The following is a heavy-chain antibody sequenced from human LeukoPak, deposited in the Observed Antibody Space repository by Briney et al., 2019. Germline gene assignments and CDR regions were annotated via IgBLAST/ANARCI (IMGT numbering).Heavy chain of an antibody. CDR2: INSDGSWT. CDR3: VSFYETY. CDR1: GNYW. V-gene: IGHV3-74*01. Sequence: GGSLRLSCAASGNYWMHWVRQAPGKGLVWVSHINSDGSWTSYADSVKGRFTISKDNATNTVYLQMNSLRAEDTAVYYCVSFYETYWGRGTLVTVSS. J-gene: IGHJ4*02. D-gene: IGHD2/OR15-2a*01.